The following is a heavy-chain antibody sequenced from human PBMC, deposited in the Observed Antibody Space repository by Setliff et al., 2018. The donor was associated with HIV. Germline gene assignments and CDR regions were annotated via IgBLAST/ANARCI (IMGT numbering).Heavy chain of an antibody. V-gene: IGHV1-8*01. Sequence: ASVKVSCKASGYTFTSYDINWVRQATGQGLEWMGWMSPNSGNTGYAQKFQGRVTMTRDTSISTAYMELSRLRSDDTAVYYCARDGDYGEYGAWGQGTLVTVSS. J-gene: IGHJ5*02. CDR2: MSPNSGNT. CDR3: ARDGDYGEYGA. CDR1: GYTFTSYD. D-gene: IGHD4-17*01.